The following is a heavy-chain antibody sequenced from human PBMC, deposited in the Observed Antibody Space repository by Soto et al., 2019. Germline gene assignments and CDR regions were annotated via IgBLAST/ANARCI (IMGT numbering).Heavy chain of an antibody. V-gene: IGHV2-5*02. D-gene: IGHD3-22*01. CDR3: AHSLIGYYYDSSGSNWFDP. J-gene: IGHJ5*02. CDR2: LYWDDDK. Sequence: QITLKESGPTLVKPTQTLTLTCTFSGFSLSTSGVGVGWIRQPPGKALEWLALLYWDDDKRYSPSLKSRLTITNDTSKNQVVLTMTNIDPVDTATYYCAHSLIGYYYDSSGSNWFDPWGQGTLVTVSS. CDR1: GFSLSTSGVG.